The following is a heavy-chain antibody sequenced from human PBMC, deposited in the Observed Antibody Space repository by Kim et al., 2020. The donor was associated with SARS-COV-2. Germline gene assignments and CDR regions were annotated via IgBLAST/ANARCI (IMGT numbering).Heavy chain of an antibody. CDR1: GYSFTSYW. D-gene: IGHD3-10*01. Sequence: GESLKISCKGSGYSFTSYWISWVRQMPGKGLEWMGRIDPSDSYTNYSPSFQGHVTISADKSISTAYLQWSSLKASDTAMYYCARQRGFMVRGRNYDDYWGQGTLVTVSS. CDR3: ARQRGFMVRGRNYDDY. J-gene: IGHJ4*02. CDR2: IDPSDSYT. V-gene: IGHV5-10-1*01.